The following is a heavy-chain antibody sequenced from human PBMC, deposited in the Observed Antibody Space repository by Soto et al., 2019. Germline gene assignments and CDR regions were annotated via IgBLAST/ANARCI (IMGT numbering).Heavy chain of an antibody. CDR2: IYYSGST. Sequence: SETLSLTCTVSGGSISSSSYYWGWIRQPPGKGLEWIGSIYYSGSTYYNPSLKSRVTISVDTSKNQFSLKLSSVTAADTAVYYCARHAGYCTNGVCYSDYYYYMDVWGKGTTVTVSS. CDR1: GGSISSSSYY. V-gene: IGHV4-39*01. CDR3: ARHAGYCTNGVCYSDYYYYMDV. D-gene: IGHD2-8*01. J-gene: IGHJ6*03.